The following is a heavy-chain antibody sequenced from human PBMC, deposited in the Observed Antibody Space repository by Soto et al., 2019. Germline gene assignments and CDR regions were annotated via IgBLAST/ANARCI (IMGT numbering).Heavy chain of an antibody. CDR2: IYPGDSDT. Sequence: GESLKISCKGSGYSFTIYWIGWVRQMPGKGLEWMGIIYPGDSDTRYSPSFQGQVTISADKSISTAYLQWSSLKASDTAMYYCARQSYYYDSSGSYYYDSSGYSGYFQHWGQGTLVTVSS. D-gene: IGHD3-22*01. CDR3: ARQSYYYDSSGSYYYDSSGYSGYFQH. V-gene: IGHV5-51*01. J-gene: IGHJ1*01. CDR1: GYSFTIYW.